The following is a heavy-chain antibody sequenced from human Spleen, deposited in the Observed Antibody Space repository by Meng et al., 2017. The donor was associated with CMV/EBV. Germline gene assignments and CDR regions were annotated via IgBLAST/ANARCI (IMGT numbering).Heavy chain of an antibody. D-gene: IGHD3-22*01. Sequence: GESLKISCAASGFTFSSYAMHWVRQAPGKGLEWVAVISNDGSNKYYADSVKGRFTISRDNSKNTLYLQMNSLRAEDTAVYYCAKDPVNYYDSTEAANYYYGMDVWGQGTTVTVSS. J-gene: IGHJ6*02. CDR1: GFTFSSYA. V-gene: IGHV3-30*04. CDR3: AKDPVNYYDSTEAANYYYGMDV. CDR2: ISNDGSNK.